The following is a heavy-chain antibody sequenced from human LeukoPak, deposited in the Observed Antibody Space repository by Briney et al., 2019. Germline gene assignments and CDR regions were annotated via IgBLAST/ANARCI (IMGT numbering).Heavy chain of an antibody. CDR2: ISYSGST. CDR1: GGSISSTGYY. D-gene: IGHD3-22*01. J-gene: IGHJ4*02. V-gene: IGHV4-39*01. Sequence: KASETLSLTCTVSGGSISSTGYYWGWIRQPPWKGLEWIGSISYSGSTYYNPSLKSRVTISVDTSKNQFSLKLTSVTAADTAEYYCAAYYYDSSGYLGCGQGTLVTVSS. CDR3: AAYYYDSSGYLG.